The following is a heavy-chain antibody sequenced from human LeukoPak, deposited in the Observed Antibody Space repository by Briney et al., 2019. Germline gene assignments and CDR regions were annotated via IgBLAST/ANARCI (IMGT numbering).Heavy chain of an antibody. V-gene: IGHV3-9*01. D-gene: IGHD2-15*01. Sequence: ARSLRLSCAASGFTFDDYAMHWVRQAPRKGLAWVSGISWNSGSIGYADSVKGRFTISRDNAKNSLYLQMNSLRAEDTALYYCAKAGYNCSGGSCYSYWYFDLWGRGTLVTVSS. CDR3: AKAGYNCSGGSCYSYWYFDL. J-gene: IGHJ2*01. CDR2: ISWNSGSI. CDR1: GFTFDDYA.